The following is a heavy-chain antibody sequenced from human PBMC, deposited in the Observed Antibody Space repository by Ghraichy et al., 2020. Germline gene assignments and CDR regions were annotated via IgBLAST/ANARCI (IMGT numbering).Heavy chain of an antibody. Sequence: SETLSLTCTVSGGSISSYSYYWGWIRQPPGQGLEWIGTIYHSGTTYYNPSLKSRVTISVNTSKNQFSLKVNSLTAADTAVYYCARHGYQRYVSSWTRSGYFDSWGQGTLVTVSS. D-gene: IGHD6-13*01. CDR2: IYHSGTT. V-gene: IGHV4-39*01. J-gene: IGHJ4*02. CDR3: ARHGYQRYVSSWTRSGYFDS. CDR1: GGSISSYSYY.